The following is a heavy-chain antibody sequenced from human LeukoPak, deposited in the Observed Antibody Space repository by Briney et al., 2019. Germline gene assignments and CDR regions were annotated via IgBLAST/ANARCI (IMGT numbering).Heavy chain of an antibody. V-gene: IGHV3-53*01. CDR1: GFTVTSNS. CDR2: IYSGST. D-gene: IGHD4/OR15-4a*01. CDR3: ARRAGAYSHPYDY. J-gene: IGHJ4*02. Sequence: RGSLRLSCTVSGFTVTSNSMSWVRQAPGKGLEWVSFIYSGSTHYSDSVKGRSTISRDNSKNTLYLQMNSLRAEDTAVYYCARRAGAYSHPYDYWGQGTLVTVSS.